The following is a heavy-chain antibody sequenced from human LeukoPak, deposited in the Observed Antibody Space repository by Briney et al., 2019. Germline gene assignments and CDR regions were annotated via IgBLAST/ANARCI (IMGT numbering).Heavy chain of an antibody. J-gene: IGHJ4*02. Sequence: GGSLRLSCAASGFTFSSYSMNWVRQAPGKGLEWVSYISSSSSSTIYYADSVKGRFTISRDNAKNSLYLQMNSLRAEDTAVYYCARGLRYTAYYDFWSGYYTFDYWGQGTLVTVSS. CDR3: ARGLRYTAYYDFWSGYYTFDY. CDR1: GFTFSSYS. CDR2: ISSSSSSTI. D-gene: IGHD3-3*01. V-gene: IGHV3-48*04.